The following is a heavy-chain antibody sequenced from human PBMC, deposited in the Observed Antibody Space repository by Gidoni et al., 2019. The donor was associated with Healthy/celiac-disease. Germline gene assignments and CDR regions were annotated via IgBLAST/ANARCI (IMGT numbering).Heavy chain of an antibody. CDR3: AKDIYSYGYWTYYYYGMDV. D-gene: IGHD5-18*01. V-gene: IGHV3-30*18. J-gene: IGHJ6*02. Sequence: QVQLVESGGGVVQPGRSLRLSCAASGFTFSSYVMHWVRQAPGKGLEWVAVISYDGSNKYYADSVKGRFTISRDNSKNTLYLQMNSLRAEDTAVYYCAKDIYSYGYWTYYYYGMDVWGQGTTVTVSS. CDR1: GFTFSSYV. CDR2: ISYDGSNK.